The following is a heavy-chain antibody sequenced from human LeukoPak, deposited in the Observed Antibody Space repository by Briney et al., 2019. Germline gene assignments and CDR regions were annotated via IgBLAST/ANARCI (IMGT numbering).Heavy chain of an antibody. V-gene: IGHV3-30*02. D-gene: IGHD3-22*01. J-gene: IGHJ6*02. Sequence: GGSLRLSCAASGFTFSSYGMHWVRQAPGRGLEWVAVIWYDGSNKYYADSVKGRFTISRDNSKNTLYLQMNSLRAEDTAVYYCAKEIYYDSSGYSDYYYYYGVDVWGQGTTVTVSS. CDR1: GFTFSSYG. CDR3: AKEIYYDSSGYSDYYYYYGVDV. CDR2: IWYDGSNK.